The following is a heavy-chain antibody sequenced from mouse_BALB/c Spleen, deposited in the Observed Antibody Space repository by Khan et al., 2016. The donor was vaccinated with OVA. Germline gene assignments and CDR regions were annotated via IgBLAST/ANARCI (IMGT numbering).Heavy chain of an antibody. V-gene: IGHV2-6-1*01. CDR1: GFSLTNYG. CDR2: IWSDGST. Sequence: VKPEESGPGLVAPSQSLSITCTISGFSLTNYGVHWVRQPPGKGLEWLVVIWSDGSTTYNSALKSRLTITKDNSKSQVFLKMTSLQTDDTAIYFCARQPYYHYNVMDYWGQGTSVTVSS. J-gene: IGHJ4*01. CDR3: ARQPYYHYNVMDY. D-gene: IGHD2-10*01.